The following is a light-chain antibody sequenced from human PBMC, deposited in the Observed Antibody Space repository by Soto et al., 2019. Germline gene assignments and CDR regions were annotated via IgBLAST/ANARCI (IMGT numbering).Light chain of an antibody. CDR1: QSIRSW. V-gene: IGKV1-5*01. CDR3: QQNHSPPPIT. Sequence: DIQMTQSPSTLSASVGDRVTITCRASQSIRSWLAWYQQRPGKAPKVLIYDASSLESGVPSRFSGSGSGTEFTLTISSLQPEDFATYYCQQNHSPPPITFGQGTRLEIK. J-gene: IGKJ5*01. CDR2: DAS.